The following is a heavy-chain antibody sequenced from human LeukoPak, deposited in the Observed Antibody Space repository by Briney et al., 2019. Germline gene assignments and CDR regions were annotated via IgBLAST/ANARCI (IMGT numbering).Heavy chain of an antibody. CDR1: GGSISSGDYY. CDR3: ARGPYGSGSYY. CDR2: IYYSGTT. J-gene: IGHJ4*02. Sequence: RSQTQSLTCTVSGGSISSGDYYWSWIRQPPGKGLEWIGYIYYSGTTYYNPSLKSRVTISVDTSKNQFSLKLTSVTAADTAVYFCARGPYGSGSYYWGQGTLVTVSS. V-gene: IGHV4-30-4*01. D-gene: IGHD3-10*01.